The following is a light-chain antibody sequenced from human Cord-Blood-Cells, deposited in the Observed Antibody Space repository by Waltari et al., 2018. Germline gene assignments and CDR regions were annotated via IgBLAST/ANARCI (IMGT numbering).Light chain of an antibody. CDR1: SSDVGGSNY. CDR3: SSYAGSNNLV. Sequence: QSALTQPPSASGPPGQSVTISCTGTSSDVGGSNYVSWYQQHPGKAPKLMIYEVSKRPSGVPDRFSGSNSGNTASLTVSGLQAEDEADYYCSSYAGSNNLVFGGGTKLTVL. CDR2: EVS. V-gene: IGLV2-8*01. J-gene: IGLJ3*02.